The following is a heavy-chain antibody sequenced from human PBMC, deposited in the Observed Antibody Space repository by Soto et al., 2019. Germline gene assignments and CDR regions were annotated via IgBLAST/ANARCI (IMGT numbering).Heavy chain of an antibody. V-gene: IGHV3-23*01. CDR1: GFTFSSYA. J-gene: IGHJ4*02. D-gene: IGHD6-13*01. Sequence: PGGSQRLSCTASGFTFSSYAVNWVRQAPGKGLEWVSVISGSGDSTYYADSVKGRFTISRDNSKNTLYLQMNSLRTEDTAVYYCARRGPGTYFDYWGQGTLVTVSS. CDR2: ISGSGDST. CDR3: ARRGPGTYFDY.